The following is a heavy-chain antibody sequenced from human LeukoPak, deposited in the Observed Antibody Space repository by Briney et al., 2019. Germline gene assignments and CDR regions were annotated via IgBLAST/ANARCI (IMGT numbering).Heavy chain of an antibody. CDR2: ISSSSSYI. J-gene: IGHJ6*02. D-gene: IGHD3-3*01. CDR1: GFTFSSYS. Sequence: AGGSLRLSCAASGFTFSSYSMNWVRQAPGKGLEWVSSISSSSSYIYYADSVKGRFTISRDNAKNSLYLQMNSLRAEDTAVYYCAREGKHDFWSGYYRNDYYYYGMDVWGQGTTVTVSS. V-gene: IGHV3-21*01. CDR3: AREGKHDFWSGYYRNDYYYYGMDV.